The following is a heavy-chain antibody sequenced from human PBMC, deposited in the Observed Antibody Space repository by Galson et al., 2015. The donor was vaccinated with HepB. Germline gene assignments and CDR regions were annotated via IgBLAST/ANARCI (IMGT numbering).Heavy chain of an antibody. Sequence: RLSCAASGFTFSNAWMNWVRRAPGKGLEWVGRIKSKTDGGTTDYAAPVKGRFTISRDDSKNTLYLQMNSLKTEDTAVYYCTTVSGSYYYYYYMDVWGKGTTVTVSS. CDR3: TTVSGSYYYYYYMDV. V-gene: IGHV3-15*07. CDR1: GFTFSNAW. CDR2: IKSKTDGGTT. J-gene: IGHJ6*03. D-gene: IGHD1-26*01.